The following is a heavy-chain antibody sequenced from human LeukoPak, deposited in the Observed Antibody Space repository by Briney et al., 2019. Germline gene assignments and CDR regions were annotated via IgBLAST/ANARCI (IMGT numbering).Heavy chain of an antibody. V-gene: IGHV3-74*01. D-gene: IGHD3-3*01. CDR2: IDSDGSST. J-gene: IGHJ3*02. Sequence: GGSLRLSCAASGFTFSIYWMHWVRQAPGKGLVWVSRIDSDGSSTSYADSVKGRFTISRDNAKNTLYLQMNSLRAEDTAVYYCARDEDWSGYYGAFDIWGQGTMVTVSS. CDR1: GFTFSIYW. CDR3: ARDEDWSGYYGAFDI.